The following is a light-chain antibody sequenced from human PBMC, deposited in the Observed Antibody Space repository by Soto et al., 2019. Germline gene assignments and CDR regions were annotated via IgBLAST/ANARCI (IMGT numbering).Light chain of an antibody. J-gene: IGKJ3*01. CDR1: QTVSTY. CDR2: DAS. CDR3: QQRTNWLT. Sequence: EIVLTQSPATLSLSPGERATLSCRASQTVSTYLAWYQQTPGQAPRLLIYDASNRATGIPARFSGSGSGTDFTLAISSLEPEDLAVYYGQQRTNWLTYGPGTKVDIK. V-gene: IGKV3-11*01.